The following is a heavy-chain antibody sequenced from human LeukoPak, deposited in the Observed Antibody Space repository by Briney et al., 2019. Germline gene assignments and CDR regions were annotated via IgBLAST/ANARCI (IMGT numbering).Heavy chain of an antibody. Sequence: GGSLRLSCAASGFTFSDYYMSWIRQAPGKGLEWVSYISSSGSTIYYADSVKGRFTISRDNAKNSLYLQMNSLRVDDTAIYYCAKDQAASIAVADFDYWGQGTLVTVSS. CDR3: AKDQAASIAVADFDY. J-gene: IGHJ4*02. D-gene: IGHD6-19*01. CDR1: GFTFSDYY. CDR2: ISSSGSTI. V-gene: IGHV3-11*01.